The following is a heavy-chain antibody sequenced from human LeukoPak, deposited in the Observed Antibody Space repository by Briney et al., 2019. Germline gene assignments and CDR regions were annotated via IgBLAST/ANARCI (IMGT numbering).Heavy chain of an antibody. D-gene: IGHD3-9*01. CDR3: ARGREYFVGGYYYYMDV. Sequence: GASVKVSCKASGYTFTGYYMHWVRQAPGQGLEWMGWINPNSGGTNYAQKFQGRVTMTRDTSISTAYMELSRLRSDDTAVYYCARGREYFVGGYYYYMDVWGKGTTVTISS. CDR1: GYTFTGYY. V-gene: IGHV1-2*02. J-gene: IGHJ6*03. CDR2: INPNSGGT.